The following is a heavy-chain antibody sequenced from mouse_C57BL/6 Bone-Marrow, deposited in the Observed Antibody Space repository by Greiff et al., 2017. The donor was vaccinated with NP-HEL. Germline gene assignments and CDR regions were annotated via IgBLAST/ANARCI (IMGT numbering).Heavy chain of an antibody. V-gene: IGHV2-9*01. CDR3: AEHGGSGYTWFAY. J-gene: IGHJ3*01. CDR2: IWGGGST. D-gene: IGHD3-2*02. Sequence: QVQLQQSGPGLVAPSPCLSITCTVSGFSLTSYGVDWVRQPPGQGLEWLGVIWGGGSTNYNSALMSRLSISKDNSKSQVFLKMNSLQTDDTALYYCAEHGGSGYTWFAYWGQGTLVTVSA. CDR1: GFSLTSYG.